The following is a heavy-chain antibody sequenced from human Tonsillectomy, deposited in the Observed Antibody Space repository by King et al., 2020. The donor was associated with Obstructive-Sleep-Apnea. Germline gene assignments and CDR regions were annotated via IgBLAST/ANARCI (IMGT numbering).Heavy chain of an antibody. Sequence: VQLVESGGGVVQPGGSLRLSCAASGFTFSSSGMHWVRQAPGKGLEWVTFIRHDGTDKYYADSVKGRFTISRDDSRNTLYLQMNSLRGEDTAVYYCAKDSEAYSSSWYKGYFDLWGRGTLGTVSS. CDR1: GFTFSSSG. J-gene: IGHJ2*01. D-gene: IGHD6-13*01. V-gene: IGHV3-30*02. CDR3: AKDSEAYSSSWYKGYFDL. CDR2: IRHDGTDK.